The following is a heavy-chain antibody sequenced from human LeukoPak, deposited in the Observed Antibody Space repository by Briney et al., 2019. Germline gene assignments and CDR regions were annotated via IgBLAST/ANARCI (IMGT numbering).Heavy chain of an antibody. J-gene: IGHJ4*02. CDR1: GGSISSYY. D-gene: IGHD6-13*01. V-gene: IGHV4-59*08. Sequence: SETLSLTCTVSGGSISSYYWSWIRQPPGKGLEWIGYIYYSGSTNYNPSLKSRVTISVDTSKNQFSLKLSSVTAADTAVYYCARLSPTAAGDYWSQGTLVTVSS. CDR2: IYYSGST. CDR3: ARLSPTAAGDY.